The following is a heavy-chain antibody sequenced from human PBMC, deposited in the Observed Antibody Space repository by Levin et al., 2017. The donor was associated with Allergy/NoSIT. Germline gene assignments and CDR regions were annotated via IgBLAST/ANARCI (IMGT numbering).Heavy chain of an antibody. V-gene: IGHV4-39*01. CDR2: IYYTYTGST. CDR3: ARQLRYTSMFDY. CDR1: GGSISNKDYF. J-gene: IGHJ4*02. Sequence: PGGSLRLSCTVSGGSISNKDYFWGWVRQPPGKGLEWIGGIYYTYTGSTFYNPSLKSRVTIPVDFSKRQISLNLGSVAAADTAVYYCARQLRYTSMFDYWGQGALVTVSS. D-gene: IGHD5-18*01.